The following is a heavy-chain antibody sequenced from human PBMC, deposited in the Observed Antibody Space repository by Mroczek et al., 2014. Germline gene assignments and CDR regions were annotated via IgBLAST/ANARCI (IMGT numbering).Heavy chain of an antibody. J-gene: IGHJ5*02. V-gene: IGHV4-59*01. Sequence: QVQLQQWGPGLVKPSETLSLTCTVSGGSISSYYWSWIRQPPGKGLEWIGYIYYSGSTNYNPSLKSRVTISVDTSKNQFSLKLSSVTAADTAVYYCARAPDGDYALTWGQGTLVTVSS. CDR2: IYYSGST. CDR1: GGSISSYY. CDR3: ARAPDGDYALT. D-gene: IGHD4-17*01.